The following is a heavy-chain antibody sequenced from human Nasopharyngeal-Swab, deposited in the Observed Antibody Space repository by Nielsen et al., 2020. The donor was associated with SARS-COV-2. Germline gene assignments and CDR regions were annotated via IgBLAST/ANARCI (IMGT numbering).Heavy chain of an antibody. V-gene: IGHV1-69*02. CDR2: IIPILGIA. Sequence: WVRQAPGQGLEWMGRIIPILGIANYAQKFQGRVTITADKSTSTAYMELSSLRPEDTAVYYCARGWERWLRSPGNAFDIWGQGTMVTVSS. CDR3: ARGWERWLRSPGNAFDI. J-gene: IGHJ3*02. D-gene: IGHD5-24*01.